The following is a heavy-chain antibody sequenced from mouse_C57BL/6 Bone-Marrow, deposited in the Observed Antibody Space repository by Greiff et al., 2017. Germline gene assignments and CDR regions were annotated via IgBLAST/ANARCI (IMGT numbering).Heavy chain of an antibody. V-gene: IGHV5-4*03. CDR3: ARVNFYYYGSKDY. CDR1: GFTFSSYA. D-gene: IGHD1-1*01. Sequence: EVKLVESGGGLVKPGGSLKLSCAASGFTFSSYAMSWVRQTPEKRLEWVATISDGGSYTYYPDNVKGRFTISRDNAKNNLYLQMSHLKSEDTAMYYCARVNFYYYGSKDYGGQGTTLTVSS. J-gene: IGHJ2*01. CDR2: ISDGGSYT.